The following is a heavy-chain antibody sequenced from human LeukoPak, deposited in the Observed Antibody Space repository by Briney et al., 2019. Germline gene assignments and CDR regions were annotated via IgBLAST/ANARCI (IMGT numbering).Heavy chain of an antibody. D-gene: IGHD5-12*01. CDR2: INTNTGNP. J-gene: IGHJ4*02. CDR3: ARNRWLPNY. V-gene: IGHV7-4-1*02. Sequence: VASVKVSCKASGYTFTDNGINWVRQAPGQGLEWMGWINTNTGNPTYAQGFTGRFVFSLDTSVSTAYLQISSLKAEDTAVYYCARNRWLPNYWGQGTLVTVSS. CDR1: GYTFTDNG.